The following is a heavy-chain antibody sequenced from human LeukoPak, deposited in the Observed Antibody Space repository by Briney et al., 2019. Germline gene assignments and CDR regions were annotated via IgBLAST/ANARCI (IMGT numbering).Heavy chain of an antibody. CDR3: AKEDIVSTMGNFDY. CDR1: GFIFSSCP. CDR2: LTGSGATT. J-gene: IGHJ4*02. Sequence: GGSLRLSCAPSGFIFSSCPVSWVRDAPGKAREGLTDLTGSGATTNCADSVKGLFTISRENSKYTLFLQMSSLRAEDTAVDYYAKEDIVSTMGNFDYWGQGTLVTVSS. V-gene: IGHV3-23*01. D-gene: IGHD5/OR15-5a*01.